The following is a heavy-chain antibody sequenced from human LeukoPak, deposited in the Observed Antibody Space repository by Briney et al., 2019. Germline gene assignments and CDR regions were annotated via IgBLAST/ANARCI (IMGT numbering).Heavy chain of an antibody. D-gene: IGHD6-25*01. J-gene: IGHJ6*03. CDR2: INLDGSQK. Sequence: GGSLRLSCAASGLTFSSRWMSWVRQAPGKGLEWVANINLDGSQKYYVDSLKGRFTISRDNAKNSLYLQMNSLRAEDTAVYYCARGIAANMDVWGKGTTVTVSS. CDR1: GLTFSSRW. CDR3: ARGIAANMDV. V-gene: IGHV3-7*01.